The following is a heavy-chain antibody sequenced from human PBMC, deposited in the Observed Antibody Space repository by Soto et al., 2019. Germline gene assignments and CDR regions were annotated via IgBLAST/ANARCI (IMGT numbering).Heavy chain of an antibody. V-gene: IGHV3-21*01. CDR1: GFTFSSYS. CDR3: ARDRVAAGRSPVYYYSYGMDV. CDR2: ISSSSSYI. Sequence: EVQLVESGGGLVNPGGSLRLSCAASGFTFSSYSMNWVRQAPGKGLEWGSSISSSSSYIYYADSVKGRFTISRDNAKNSLYLTMNSLRAEDTAVYYCARDRVAAGRSPVYYYSYGMDVWGQGTTVTVSS. J-gene: IGHJ6*02. D-gene: IGHD6-25*01.